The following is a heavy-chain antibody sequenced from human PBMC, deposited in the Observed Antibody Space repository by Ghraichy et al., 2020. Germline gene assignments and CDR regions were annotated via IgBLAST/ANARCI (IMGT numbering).Heavy chain of an antibody. CDR3: ARVAYYYGMDV. J-gene: IGHJ6*02. V-gene: IGHV4-39*01. D-gene: IGHD2-15*01. Sequence: SETLSLTCTVSGGSISSNREEGGGRREQPGKGLEWIGSIYYSGSTYYNPSLKSRVTISVDTSKNQFSLKLSSVTAADTAVYYCARVAYYYGMDVWGQGTTVTVSS. CDR2: IYYSGST. CDR1: GGSISSNREE.